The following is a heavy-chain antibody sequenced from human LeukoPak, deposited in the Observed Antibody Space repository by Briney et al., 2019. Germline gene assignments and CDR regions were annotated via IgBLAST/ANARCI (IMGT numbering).Heavy chain of an antibody. J-gene: IGHJ4*02. D-gene: IGHD2-2*01. V-gene: IGHV4-31*03. CDR2: IYYSGST. CDR1: GGSISSGGYY. Sequence: SETLSLTCTVSGGSISSGGYYWSWIRQHPGKGLEWIGYIYYSGSTYYNPSLKSRVTISVDTSKNQFSLKLSSVTAADTAVYYCARAQGYCSSTSCYPGHFDYWGQGTLVTVSS. CDR3: ARAQGYCSSTSCYPGHFDY.